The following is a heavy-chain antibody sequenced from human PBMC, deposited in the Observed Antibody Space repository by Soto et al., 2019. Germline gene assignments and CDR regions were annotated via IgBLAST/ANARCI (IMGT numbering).Heavy chain of an antibody. CDR2: IYYSGST. CDR1: GGSITSGDYY. V-gene: IGHV4-30-4*01. CDR3: ADGPQWEQHFDY. J-gene: IGHJ4*02. Sequence: SETLSLTCTVSGGSITSGDYYWSWIRQPPGKGLEWIGYIYYSGSTYYNPSLKSRITMSADTSKNQLSLNLSSVTAADTAMYYCADGPQWEQHFDYWGQGTLVTVSS. D-gene: IGHD1-26*01.